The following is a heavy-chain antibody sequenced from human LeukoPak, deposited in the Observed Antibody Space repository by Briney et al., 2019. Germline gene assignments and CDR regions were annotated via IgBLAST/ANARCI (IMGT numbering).Heavy chain of an antibody. Sequence: GGSLRLSCAASGFTFSSYAMHWVRRAPGKGLEWVAVISYDGSNKYYADSVKGRFTISRDNSKNTLYLQMNSLRAEDTAVYYCARDVRDYDSRGYYHDYWGQGTLVTVSS. V-gene: IGHV3-30*04. CDR1: GFTFSSYA. CDR2: ISYDGSNK. D-gene: IGHD3-22*01. J-gene: IGHJ4*02. CDR3: ARDVRDYDSRGYYHDY.